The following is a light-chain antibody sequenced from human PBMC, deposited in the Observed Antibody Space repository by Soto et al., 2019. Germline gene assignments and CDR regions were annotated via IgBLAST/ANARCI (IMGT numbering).Light chain of an antibody. CDR3: QRYGA. J-gene: IGKJ1*01. V-gene: IGKV3-15*01. CDR2: SAS. Sequence: EIVMTQSPVTLSVSPGERATLSCTASQSVNDNVAWYQQKPGHTPRLLIYSASIGATGTPARFSGSGSGSDFTLTISRLEPEDFAVYYCQRYGAFGQGTKVDIK. CDR1: QSVNDN.